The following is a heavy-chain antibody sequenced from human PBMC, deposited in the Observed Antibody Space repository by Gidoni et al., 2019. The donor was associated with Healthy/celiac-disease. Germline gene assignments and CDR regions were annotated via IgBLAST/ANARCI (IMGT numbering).Heavy chain of an antibody. D-gene: IGHD3-10*01. V-gene: IGHV3-30*04. Sequence: SSYAMPWVRQAPGKGLEWVAVISYDGSNKYYADSVKGRFTISRDNSKNTLYLQMNSLRAEDTAVYYCARAGPVEGISEDSGSSVYYYYYMDVWGKGTTVTVSS. CDR2: ISYDGSNK. CDR1: SSYA. J-gene: IGHJ6*03. CDR3: ARAGPVEGISEDSGSSVYYYYYMDV.